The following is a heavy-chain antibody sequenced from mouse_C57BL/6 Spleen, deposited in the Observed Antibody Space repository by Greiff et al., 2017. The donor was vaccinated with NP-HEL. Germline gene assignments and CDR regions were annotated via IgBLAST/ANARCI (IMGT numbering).Heavy chain of an antibody. J-gene: IGHJ2*01. CDR2: ISYDGSN. V-gene: IGHV3-6*01. Sequence: EVQLQESGPGLVKPSQSLSLTCSVTGYSITSGYYWNWIRQFPGNKLEWMGYISYDGSNNYNPSLKHRISITRDTSKNQLFLKLNSVTTEDTATYYWARVGDGGYFDYRGKGTTLTVSS. D-gene: IGHD1-1*01. CDR3: ARVGDGGYFDY. CDR1: GYSITSGYY.